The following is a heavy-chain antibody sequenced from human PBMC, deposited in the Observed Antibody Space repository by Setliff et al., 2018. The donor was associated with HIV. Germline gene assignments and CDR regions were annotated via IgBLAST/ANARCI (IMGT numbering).Heavy chain of an antibody. CDR1: GYTFTGHD. D-gene: IGHD3-10*01. CDR2: VNPTSGDA. Sequence: ASVKVSCKASGYTFTGHDLHWVRQAPGQGLEWLGWVNPTSGDAIYAQNFQGRVTMTRDTSINAAYMELRGLRSDDTAVYYCARNFGLSPSGKYYYYYGMDIWGQGTTVTVSS. CDR3: ARNFGLSPSGKYYYYYGMDI. J-gene: IGHJ6*02. V-gene: IGHV1-2*02.